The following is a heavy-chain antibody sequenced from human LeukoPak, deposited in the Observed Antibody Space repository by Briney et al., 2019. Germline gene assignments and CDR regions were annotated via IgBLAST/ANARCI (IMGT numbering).Heavy chain of an antibody. CDR1: GFTFSSYG. V-gene: IGHV3-66*01. Sequence: GGSLRLSCAASGFTFSSYGMSWVRQAPGKGLEWVSVIYSGGSTYYADSVKGRFTISRDNSKNTLYLQMNSLRAEDTAVYYCARVISDYGDYEEDYYYYYMDVWGKGTTVTISS. CDR2: IYSGGST. CDR3: ARVISDYGDYEEDYYYYYMDV. J-gene: IGHJ6*03. D-gene: IGHD4-17*01.